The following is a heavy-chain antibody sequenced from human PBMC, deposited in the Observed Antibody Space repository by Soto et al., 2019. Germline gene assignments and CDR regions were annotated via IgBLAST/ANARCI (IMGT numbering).Heavy chain of an antibody. Sequence: PGGSLRLSCAASGFTFSDHYMNWIRQAPGKGLEWVSYISSSGGTIYYADSVKGRFTISRDNANRSLFLQMNSLRAEDTAVYYCARAVSYIYNPFFDYWGRGALVTVSS. CDR1: GFTFSDHY. D-gene: IGHD1-26*01. V-gene: IGHV3-11*01. J-gene: IGHJ4*02. CDR3: ARAVSYIYNPFFDY. CDR2: ISSSGGTI.